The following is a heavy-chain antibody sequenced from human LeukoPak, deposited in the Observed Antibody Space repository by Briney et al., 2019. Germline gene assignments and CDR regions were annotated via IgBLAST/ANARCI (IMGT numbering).Heavy chain of an antibody. D-gene: IGHD3-10*01. J-gene: IGHJ3*02. Sequence: ASVKVSCKASGYTFTSYDINWVRQATGQGLEWMGWMNPNSGNTGYAQKFQGRVTMTRNTSISTAYMELSSLRSEDTAVYYCARDLPEVRDAFDIRAKGQWSPSLQ. CDR2: MNPNSGNT. CDR1: GYTFTSYD. V-gene: IGHV1-8*01. CDR3: ARDLPEVRDAFDI.